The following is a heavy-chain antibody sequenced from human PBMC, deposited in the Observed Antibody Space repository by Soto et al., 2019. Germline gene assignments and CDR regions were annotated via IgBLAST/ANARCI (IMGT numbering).Heavy chain of an antibody. CDR3: ARGSLVEQPPHYYFDY. CDR2: ISSSGSTI. Sequence: GGSLRLSCAASGFTFSDYYMSWIRQAPGKGLEWVSYISSSGSTIYYADSVKGRFTISRDNAKNSLYLQMNSLRAEDTAVYYCARGSLVEQPPHYYFDYWGQGTLVTVSS. CDR1: GFTFSDYY. D-gene: IGHD1-26*01. V-gene: IGHV3-11*01. J-gene: IGHJ4*02.